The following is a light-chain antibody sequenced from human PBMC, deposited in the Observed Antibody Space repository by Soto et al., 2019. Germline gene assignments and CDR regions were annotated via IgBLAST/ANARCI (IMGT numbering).Light chain of an antibody. Sequence: QSALTQPASVSGSPGQSITISCTGTGSDVGGYNYVSWYQQHPGKAPKLMIYEVTHRPSGVSNRFSGSKSGNTASLIISGLQTEDEADYYCSSYTTSSTLVFGTGTKLTVL. J-gene: IGLJ1*01. V-gene: IGLV2-14*01. CDR1: GSDVGGYNY. CDR3: SSYTTSSTLV. CDR2: EVT.